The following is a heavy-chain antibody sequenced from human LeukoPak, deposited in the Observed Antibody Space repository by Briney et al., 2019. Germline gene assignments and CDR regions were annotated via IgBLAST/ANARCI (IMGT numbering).Heavy chain of an antibody. J-gene: IGHJ4*02. Sequence: GRSLRLSCAASGFTFDDYAMHWVRQAPGKGLEWVSGISWNSGSVGYADSVKGRFTISRDNAKNSLYLQMNSLRAEDTALYYCAKDKARSGSYYYFDYWGQGTLVTVSS. D-gene: IGHD1-26*01. CDR2: ISWNSGSV. CDR1: GFTFDDYA. V-gene: IGHV3-9*01. CDR3: AKDKARSGSYYYFDY.